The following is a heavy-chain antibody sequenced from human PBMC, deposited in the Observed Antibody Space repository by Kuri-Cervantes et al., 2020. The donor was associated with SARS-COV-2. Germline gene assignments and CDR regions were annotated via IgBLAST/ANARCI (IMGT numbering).Heavy chain of an antibody. CDR2: IRSKAYGGTT. D-gene: IGHD2-8*01. Sequence: SLKFSCTAAGFTFGDYAMSWFRQATGKGLEWVGFIRSKAYGGTTEYVVSVKGRFTITRVNSKSIVYLQMNSLKTEDTAVYYGTRCCVCSSNWFDPWGQGTLVTVSS. CDR1: GFTFGDYA. J-gene: IGHJ5*02. CDR3: TRCCVCSSNWFDP. V-gene: IGHV3-49*03.